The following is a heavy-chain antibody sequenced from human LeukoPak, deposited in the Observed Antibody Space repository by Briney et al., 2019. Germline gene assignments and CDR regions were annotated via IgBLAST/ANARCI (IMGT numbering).Heavy chain of an antibody. D-gene: IGHD6-19*01. V-gene: IGHV1-69*06. Sequence: ASVKVSCKASGGTFSSYAISWVRQAPGQGLEWMGGIIPIFGTANYAQKFQGRVTITADKSTSTAYMELSSLRSEDTAVYYCASHHSSGWYVFDYWGQGTLVTVSS. CDR3: ASHHSSGWYVFDY. CDR1: GGTFSSYA. J-gene: IGHJ4*02. CDR2: IIPIFGTA.